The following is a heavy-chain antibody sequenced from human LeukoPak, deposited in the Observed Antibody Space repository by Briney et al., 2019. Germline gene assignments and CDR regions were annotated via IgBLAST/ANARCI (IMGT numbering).Heavy chain of an antibody. V-gene: IGHV1-69*13. CDR1: GYTFTSYY. CDR2: IIPIFGTA. CDR3: ARVGSTGD. J-gene: IGHJ4*02. Sequence: SVKVSCKASGYTFTSYYMHWVRQAPGQGLEWMGGIIPIFGTANYAQKFQGRVTITADESTSTAYMELSSLRSEDTAVYYCARVGSTGDWGQGTLVTVSS. D-gene: IGHD3-10*01.